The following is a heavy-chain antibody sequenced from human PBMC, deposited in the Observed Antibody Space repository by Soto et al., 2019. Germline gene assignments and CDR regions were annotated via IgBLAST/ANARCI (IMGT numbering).Heavy chain of an antibody. CDR1: GYTFTTYD. J-gene: IGHJ6*02. CDR3: AGPPELTRIYYYYGMDV. Sequence: ASVKVSCKASGYTFTTYDIRWVRQAPGQGLEWMGGIIPIFGTANYAQKFQGRVTITADESTSTAYMELSSLRSEDTAVYYCAGPPELTRIYYYYGMDVWGQGTTVTAP. CDR2: IIPIFGTA. V-gene: IGHV1-69*13. D-gene: IGHD1-7*01.